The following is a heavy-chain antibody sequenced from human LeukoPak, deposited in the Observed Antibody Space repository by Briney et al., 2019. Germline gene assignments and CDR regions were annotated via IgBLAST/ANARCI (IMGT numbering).Heavy chain of an antibody. CDR3: ATDHARTSVSGGIAAAGTIAY. J-gene: IGHJ4*02. CDR2: INHSGST. V-gene: IGHV4-34*01. Sequence: SETLSLTCAVYGGSFSGYYWSWIRQPPGKGLEWIGEINHSGSTNYNPSLKSRVTISVDTSKNQFSLKLSSVTAADTAVYYCATDHARTSVSGGIAAAGTIAYWGQGTLVTVSS. D-gene: IGHD6-13*01. CDR1: GGSFSGYY.